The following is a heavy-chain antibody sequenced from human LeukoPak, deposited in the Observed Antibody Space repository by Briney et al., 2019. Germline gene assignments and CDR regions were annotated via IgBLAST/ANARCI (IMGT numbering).Heavy chain of an antibody. CDR2: TYYKSKWYN. D-gene: IGHD1-26*01. Sequence: SQTLSLTCAISGDSVSSNSATWNWIRQSPSRGLEWLGRTYYKSKWYNDYAVSVKSRITINSDTPKNQFSLQLSSVTPEDTAVYYCARVSSPWSPRDAFDIWGQGTVVTVSS. CDR3: ARVSSPWSPRDAFDI. CDR1: GDSVSSNSAT. V-gene: IGHV6-1*01. J-gene: IGHJ3*02.